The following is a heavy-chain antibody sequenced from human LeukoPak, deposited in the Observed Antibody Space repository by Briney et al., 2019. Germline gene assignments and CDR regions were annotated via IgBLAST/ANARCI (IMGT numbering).Heavy chain of an antibody. V-gene: IGHV3-33*03. J-gene: IGHJ6*03. CDR2: IWSDGSNQ. D-gene: IGHD4-23*01. CDR1: GFTFSSYA. Sequence: GRSLRLSCAASGFTFSSYAMHWVRQAPGKGLEWVAAIWSDGSNQFYAESVKGRFTISRDNSKNTLYLQMNSLRAEDTAVYSCARWSRIDILFYYHMDVWGKGTRVTVSS. CDR3: ARWSRIDILFYYHMDV.